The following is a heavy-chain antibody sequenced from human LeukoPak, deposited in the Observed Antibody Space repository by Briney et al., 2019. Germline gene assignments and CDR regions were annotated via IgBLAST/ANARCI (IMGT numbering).Heavy chain of an antibody. J-gene: IGHJ3*01. CDR3: ARDSGSAYYYDSGTYYYDAFDF. V-gene: IGHV3-7*01. CDR1: GFTFGSYW. D-gene: IGHD3-10*01. Sequence: GGSLRLSCTVSGFTFGSYWMTWVRQAPGKGLEWVANIRQDESERYYGDSVKGRFTVSRDNARNSLYLQMNSLRAEDTAVYYCARDSGSAYYYDSGTYYYDAFDFWGQGTTVTVSS. CDR2: IRQDESER.